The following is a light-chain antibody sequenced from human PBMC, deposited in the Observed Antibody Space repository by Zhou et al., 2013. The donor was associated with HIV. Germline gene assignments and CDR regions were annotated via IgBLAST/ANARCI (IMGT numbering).Light chain of an antibody. CDR2: GAS. V-gene: IGKV3-20*01. CDR1: QDISSY. J-gene: IGKJ5*01. CDR3: QYYGSSPPTT. Sequence: TQSPSSLSASTGDRVTITCRASQDISSYLAWYQQKPGQAPRLLLYGASHRITGIPDRFSASGSGTDFTLTISRLEPEDFAVYYCQYYGSSPPTTFGQGTRLEIK.